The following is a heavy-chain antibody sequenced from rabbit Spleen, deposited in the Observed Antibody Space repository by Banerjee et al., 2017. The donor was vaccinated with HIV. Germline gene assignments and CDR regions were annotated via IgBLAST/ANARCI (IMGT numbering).Heavy chain of an antibody. J-gene: IGHJ4*01. CDR1: GFSFSSDHY. CDR2: IYGGSSGDT. D-gene: IGHD4-2*01. Sequence: QQQLEESGGDLVKPEGSLTLTCTASGFSFSSDHYICWVRQAPGKGLEWIACIYGGSSGDTYYASWAKGRFTISKTSSTTVTLQMTSLTVADTATYFCARKDAVSDAGYDLWGQGTLVTVS. CDR3: ARKDAVSDAGYDL. V-gene: IGHV1S45*01.